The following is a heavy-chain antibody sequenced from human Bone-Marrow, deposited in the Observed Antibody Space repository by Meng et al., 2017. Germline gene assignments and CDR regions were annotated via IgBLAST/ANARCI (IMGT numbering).Heavy chain of an antibody. CDR3: ARARGIAVAEPWDY. Sequence: VGLRGSCPGLVRPSGTLSLTGAVAGGSISSSHWWSWVRQPPGNGLEWIGEIYHSGSTNYNPSLKGRVTISVDKSKNQFSLKLSSVTSADTAVYYCARARGIAVAEPWDYWGQGTLVTVSS. CDR1: GGSISSSHW. V-gene: IGHV4-4*02. J-gene: IGHJ4*02. D-gene: IGHD6-19*01. CDR2: IYHSGST.